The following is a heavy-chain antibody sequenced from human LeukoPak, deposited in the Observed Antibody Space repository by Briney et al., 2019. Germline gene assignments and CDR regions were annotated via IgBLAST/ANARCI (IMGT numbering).Heavy chain of an antibody. CDR3: YLNWFDP. Sequence: PGGSLRLSCAASGFTFSSYSMNWVRQAPGKGLEWVSYISSSGSAIYYADSVKGRFTVSRDNAKNSLYLQMNSLRAEDTAVSGYYLNWFDPWGQGTLVTISS. CDR2: ISSSGSAI. CDR1: GFTFSSYS. D-gene: IGHD3-22*01. J-gene: IGHJ5*02. V-gene: IGHV3-48*04.